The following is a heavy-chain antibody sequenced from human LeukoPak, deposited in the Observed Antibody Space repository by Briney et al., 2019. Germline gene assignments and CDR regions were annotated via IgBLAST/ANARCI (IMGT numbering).Heavy chain of an antibody. CDR2: ISYDGSNK. J-gene: IGHJ6*03. V-gene: IGHV3-30*04. CDR1: GFTFSSYA. Sequence: GGSLRLSCAASGFTFSSYAMHWVRQAPGKGLEWVAVISYDGSNKYYADSVKGRFTISRDNSKNTLYLQMNSMRAEDTAVYYCAKAAYYYDSSGYSPYYYYMDVWGKGTTVTISS. D-gene: IGHD3-22*01. CDR3: AKAAYYYDSSGYSPYYYYMDV.